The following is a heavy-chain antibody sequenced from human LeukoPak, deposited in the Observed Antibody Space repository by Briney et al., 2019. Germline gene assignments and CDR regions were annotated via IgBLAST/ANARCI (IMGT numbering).Heavy chain of an antibody. D-gene: IGHD4-17*01. Sequence: PSETLSLTCTVSGGSISSYYWSWIRQPAGKGLEWIGRIYTSGSTNYNPSLKSRVTMSVDTSKNQFSLKLSSVTAADTAVYYCARDPIKYYGPDYWYFDLWGRGTLVTVSS. CDR1: GGSISSYY. CDR3: ARDPIKYYGPDYWYFDL. V-gene: IGHV4-4*07. CDR2: IYTSGST. J-gene: IGHJ2*01.